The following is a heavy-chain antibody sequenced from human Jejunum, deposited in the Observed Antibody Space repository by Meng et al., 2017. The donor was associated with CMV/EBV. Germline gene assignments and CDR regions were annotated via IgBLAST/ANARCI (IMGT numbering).Heavy chain of an antibody. Sequence: SGVSISRVVMDWVRQTPDKGLEWVTMVRSDGGDGDNKYYTDSVKGRFTSSGDKSNNMLYLYMESLRSEDTAVYYCAKEGSGGPYYQHWGQGTLVTVSS. V-gene: IGHV3-30*02. CDR2: VRSDGGDGDNK. J-gene: IGHJ4*02. CDR1: GVSISRVV. D-gene: IGHD2-15*01. CDR3: AKEGSGGPYYQH.